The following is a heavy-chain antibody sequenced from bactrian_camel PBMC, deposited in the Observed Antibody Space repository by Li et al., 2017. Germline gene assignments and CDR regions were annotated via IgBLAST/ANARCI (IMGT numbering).Heavy chain of an antibody. CDR2: INSDGVT. J-gene: IGHJ4*01. V-gene: IGHV3S53*01. CDR3: AAETLSQDCYYSDSIAAYEYNY. Sequence: QVQLVESGGGSVQAGGSLNLSCAVSGDPSSTFVMGWFRQPPGKEREGVAIINSDGVTTYADSVKGRFTISKDNVKNTLYLNMNNVKPEDTAEYYCAAETLSQDCYYSDSIAAYEYNYWGQGTQVTVS. D-gene: IGHD4*01. CDR1: GDPSSTFV.